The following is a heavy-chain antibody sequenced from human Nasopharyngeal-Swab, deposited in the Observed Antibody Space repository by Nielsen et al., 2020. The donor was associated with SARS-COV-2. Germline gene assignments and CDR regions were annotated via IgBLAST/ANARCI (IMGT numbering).Heavy chain of an antibody. CDR2: INPSGGST. Sequence: ASVKVSCKASGYTFTSYYMHWVRRAPGQGLEWMGIINPSGGSTSYAQKFQGRVTMTRDTSTSTVYMELSSLRSEDTAVYYCARDLGVVTFGGVIVIPGKFDPWGQGTLVTVSS. V-gene: IGHV1-46*01. CDR1: GYTFTSYY. CDR3: ARDLGVVTFGGVIVIPGKFDP. D-gene: IGHD3-16*02. J-gene: IGHJ5*02.